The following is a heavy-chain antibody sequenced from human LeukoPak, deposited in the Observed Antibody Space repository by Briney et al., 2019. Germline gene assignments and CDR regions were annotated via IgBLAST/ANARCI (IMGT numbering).Heavy chain of an antibody. CDR1: GFTFSDYW. CDR2: IKQGGSVM. D-gene: IGHD3-10*01. CDR3: ARKGLGDY. V-gene: IGHV3-7*01. Sequence: PGGSLRLSCAASGFTFSDYWMSWVRQAPGKGLEWVANIKQGGSVMYCVDSVKGRFTISRDNAKNSLYLQMNSLRAEDTAVYYCARKGLGDYWGQGTLVTVSS. J-gene: IGHJ4*02.